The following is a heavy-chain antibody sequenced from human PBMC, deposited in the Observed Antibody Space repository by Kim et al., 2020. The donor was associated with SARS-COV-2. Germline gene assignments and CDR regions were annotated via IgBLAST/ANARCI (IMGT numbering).Heavy chain of an antibody. Sequence: ASVKVSCKASGYTFTSYAMHWVRQAPGQRLEWMGWINAGNGNTKYSQKFQGRVTITRDTSASTAYMELSSLRSEDTAVYYCAGDGIVVVPAAIPAGDSYYYYYYGMDVWGQGTTVTVSS. V-gene: IGHV1-3*01. CDR3: AGDGIVVVPAAIPAGDSYYYYYYGMDV. CDR2: INAGNGNT. D-gene: IGHD2-2*02. CDR1: GYTFTSYA. J-gene: IGHJ6*02.